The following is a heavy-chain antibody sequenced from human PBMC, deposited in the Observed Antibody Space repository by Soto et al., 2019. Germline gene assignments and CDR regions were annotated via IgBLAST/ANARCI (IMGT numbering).Heavy chain of an antibody. CDR3: ARVPVIAAAEFGFDY. V-gene: IGHV1-2*02. CDR1: GYTFSGYY. D-gene: IGHD6-13*01. J-gene: IGHJ4*02. CDR2: INPNSGGT. Sequence: ASVKVSCKASGYTFSGYYMHWVRQAPGQGLEWMGWINPNSGGTNYAQKFQGRVTMTRDTSISTAYMELSRLRSDDTAVYYCARVPVIAAAEFGFDYWGQGTPVTVSS.